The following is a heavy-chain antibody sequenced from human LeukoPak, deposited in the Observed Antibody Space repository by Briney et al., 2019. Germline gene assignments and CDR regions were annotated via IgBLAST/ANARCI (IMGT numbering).Heavy chain of an antibody. J-gene: IGHJ4*02. CDR3: TTDHSYYYDSSGYLWYFDY. D-gene: IGHD3-22*01. CDR2: IKSKTDGGTT. CDR1: GFTFSNAW. Sequence: GGSLRLSCAASGFTFSNAWMSWVRQAPGKGLEWVGRIKSKTDGGTTYYAAPVKGRFTISRDDSKNTLYLQMNSLKTEDTAVYYCTTDHSYYYDSSGYLWYFDYWGQGTLVTVSS. V-gene: IGHV3-15*01.